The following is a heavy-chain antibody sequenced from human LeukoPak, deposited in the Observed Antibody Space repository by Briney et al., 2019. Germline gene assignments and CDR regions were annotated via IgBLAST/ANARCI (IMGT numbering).Heavy chain of an antibody. Sequence: ASVKVSCKASGYTFTSYGISWVRQAPGQGLEWMGGIIPIFGTANYAQKFQGRVTITADESTSTAYMELSSLRSEDTAVYYCATYFGVVISDAFDIWGQGTMVTVSS. V-gene: IGHV1-69*13. CDR2: IIPIFGTA. CDR3: ATYFGVVISDAFDI. J-gene: IGHJ3*02. D-gene: IGHD3-3*01. CDR1: GYTFTSYG.